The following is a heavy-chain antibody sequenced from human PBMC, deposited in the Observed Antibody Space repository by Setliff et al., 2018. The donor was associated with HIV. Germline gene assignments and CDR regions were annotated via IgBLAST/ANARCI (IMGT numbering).Heavy chain of an antibody. CDR3: ARGPPIVVVPAALLTFDY. CDR2: INPNTGGT. Sequence: ASVKVSCKSSGYTFTAYYIHWVRQARGQGLEWMGWINPNTGGTNYAQKLQGRVTTTTDTSTSTAYMELRSLRSDDTAVYYCARGPPIVVVPAALLTFDYWGQGTLVTVSS. CDR1: GYTFTAYY. J-gene: IGHJ4*02. D-gene: IGHD2-2*01. V-gene: IGHV1-2*02.